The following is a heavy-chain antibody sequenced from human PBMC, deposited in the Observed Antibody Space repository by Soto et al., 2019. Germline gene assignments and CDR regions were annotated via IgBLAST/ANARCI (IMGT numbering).Heavy chain of an antibody. Sequence: QVQLVESGGGVVQPGRSLRLSCAASGFTFISYGMHWVRQAPGKGLEWVAVISYDGSNKYYADSVKGRFTISRDNSKNTLYLQMNSLRAEDTAVYYCAKPRQITSLLLYYFDYWGQATLVTVSS. J-gene: IGHJ4*02. V-gene: IGHV3-30*18. CDR3: AKPRQITSLLLYYFDY. D-gene: IGHD2-15*01. CDR2: ISYDGSNK. CDR1: GFTFISYG.